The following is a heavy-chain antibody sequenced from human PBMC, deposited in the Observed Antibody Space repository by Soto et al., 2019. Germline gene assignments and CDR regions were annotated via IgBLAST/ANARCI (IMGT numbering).Heavy chain of an antibody. D-gene: IGHD1-26*01. Sequence: PSETLSLTCTVSGGSISSYYWSWIRQPPGKGLEWIGYIYYSGSTNYNPSLKSRVTISVDTSKNQFSLKLSSVTAADTAVYYCAREPTASGSCFDYWGQGTLVTVSS. CDR2: IYYSGST. CDR3: AREPTASGSCFDY. CDR1: GGSISSYY. V-gene: IGHV4-59*01. J-gene: IGHJ4*02.